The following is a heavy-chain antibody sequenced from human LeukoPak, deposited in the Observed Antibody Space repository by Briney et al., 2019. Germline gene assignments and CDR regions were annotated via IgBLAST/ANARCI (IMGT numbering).Heavy chain of an antibody. V-gene: IGHV1-18*01. D-gene: IGHD2-2*01. CDR1: GYTFTNYG. CDR3: ARGRDCSGTSCRHDY. Sequence: VASVKVSCKASGYTFTNYGISWVRQAPGQGLDWMGWISAYNGNTDYAQKFQGKVTMATDTSTNTAYMELRSLRSDDTAVYYCARGRDCSGTSCRHDYWGQGTLVTVSS. CDR2: ISAYNGNT. J-gene: IGHJ4*02.